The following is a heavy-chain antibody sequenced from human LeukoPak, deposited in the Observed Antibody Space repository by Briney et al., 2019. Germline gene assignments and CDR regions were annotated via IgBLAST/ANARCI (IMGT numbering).Heavy chain of an antibody. J-gene: IGHJ3*02. D-gene: IGHD3-3*01. Sequence: GGSLRLSCAASGFTFDDYAMHWVRQAPGKGLEWVSLISGDGGSTYYADSVKGRFTISRDNAKNSLYLQMNSLRAEDTALYYCARRYYDFWSGYFQEGAFDIWGQGTMVTVSS. CDR3: ARRYYDFWSGYFQEGAFDI. V-gene: IGHV3-43*02. CDR2: ISGDGGST. CDR1: GFTFDDYA.